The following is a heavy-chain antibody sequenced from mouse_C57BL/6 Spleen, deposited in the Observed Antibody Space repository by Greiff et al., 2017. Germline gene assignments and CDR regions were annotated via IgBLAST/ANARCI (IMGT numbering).Heavy chain of an antibody. D-gene: IGHD2-1*01. V-gene: IGHV5-17*01. CDR1: GFTFSDYG. CDR2: ISSGSSTI. CDR3: ARKDYGNLAGFAY. Sequence: DVMLVESGGGLVKPGGSLKLSCAASGFTFSDYGMHWVRQAPEKGLEWVAYISSGSSTIYYADTVKGRFTISRDNAKNTLFLQVTSLSSEDTAMYYCARKDYGNLAGFAYWGQGTLVTVSA. J-gene: IGHJ3*01.